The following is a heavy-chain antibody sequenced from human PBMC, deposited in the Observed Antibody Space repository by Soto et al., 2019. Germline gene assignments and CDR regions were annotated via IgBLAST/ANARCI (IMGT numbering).Heavy chain of an antibody. CDR2: INAGNGNT. J-gene: IGHJ5*02. CDR3: ARGFSGGDAEWFDP. CDR1: GYTFTSYA. Sequence: ASVKVSCKASGYTFTSYAMHWVRQAPGQRLEWMGWINAGNGNTKYSQKLQGRVTITRDTSASTAYMELSSLRSEDTAVYYCARGFSGGDAEWFDPWGQGTLVTVSS. V-gene: IGHV1-3*01. D-gene: IGHD2-21*02.